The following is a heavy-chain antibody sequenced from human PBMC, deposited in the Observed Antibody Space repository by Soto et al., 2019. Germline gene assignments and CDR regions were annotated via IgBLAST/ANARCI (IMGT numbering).Heavy chain of an antibody. Sequence: QVQLVESGGGVVQTGRSLTLSCAASGFTFSSYAMHWVHQAPGKGLEWVAAIWYDGNNKYYADSVKGRFTISRDNSKNTLYLQMNSLRAEDTAVYYCARHAEGSWYWFDPWGQGTLVTVSS. D-gene: IGHD1-26*01. CDR2: IWYDGNNK. V-gene: IGHV3-33*01. CDR1: GFTFSSYA. CDR3: ARHAEGSWYWFDP. J-gene: IGHJ5*02.